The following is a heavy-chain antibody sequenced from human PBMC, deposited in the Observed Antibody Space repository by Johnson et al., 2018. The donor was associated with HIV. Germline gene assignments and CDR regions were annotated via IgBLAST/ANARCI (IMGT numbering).Heavy chain of an antibody. J-gene: IGHJ3*02. CDR2: IYSGGST. V-gene: IGHV3-66*03. CDR1: GFTVSSNY. Sequence: VQLVESGGGLIHPGGSLRLSCAASGFTVSSNYMSWVRQAPGKGLEWVSVIYSGGSTYYADSVKGRFTISRDNSKNTLYLQVNSLRADDTALSNCGRDDYACHIWGQGTMVTVSS. D-gene: IGHD2-21*02. CDR3: GRDDYACHI.